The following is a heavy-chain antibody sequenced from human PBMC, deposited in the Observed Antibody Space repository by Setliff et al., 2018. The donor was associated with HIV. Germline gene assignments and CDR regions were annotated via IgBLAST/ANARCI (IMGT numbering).Heavy chain of an antibody. CDR1: GSSISSSSYY. J-gene: IGHJ5*02. CDR3: ARHGLLWFGAGYNWFDP. Sequence: SETLSLTCTVSGSSISSSSYYWGWIRHPPGKGLEWIGSIYYSGGTYYNPSLKSRVTISVDPSKNPFSLKLSSVTAADTPVYYCARHGLLWFGAGYNWFDPWGQGTLVTAPQ. CDR2: IYYSGGT. D-gene: IGHD3-10*01. V-gene: IGHV4-39*01.